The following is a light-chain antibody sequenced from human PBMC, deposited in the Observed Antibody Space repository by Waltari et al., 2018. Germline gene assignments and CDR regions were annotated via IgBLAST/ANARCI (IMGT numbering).Light chain of an antibody. CDR3: QQHDNWPPVT. V-gene: IGKV3-15*01. J-gene: IGKJ5*01. CDR1: QSIGTS. CDR2: VAS. Sequence: EVVMTQSPATLSVSPGQSVTLSCRASQSIGTSLAWYQQEPGQAPRLLIYVASTRATNIPARFSGGGSGTAFSLTISSLQSEDFAFYYCQQHDNWPPVTFGQGTRLEIK.